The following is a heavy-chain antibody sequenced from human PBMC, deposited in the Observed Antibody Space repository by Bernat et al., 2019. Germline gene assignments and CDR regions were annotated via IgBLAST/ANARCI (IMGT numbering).Heavy chain of an antibody. Sequence: EVQLVESGGGLVQPGGSLRLSCAASVFTVSSNYMSWVRQAPGKGLVWVSVIYSGVSTYYADSVKGRFTISRHNSKNTLYLQMNSLRAEDTAVYYCARDHTDSSGYYYYYGMDVWGQGTTVTVSS. J-gene: IGHJ6*02. D-gene: IGHD3-22*01. CDR3: ARDHTDSSGYYYYYGMDV. CDR2: IYSGVST. V-gene: IGHV3-53*04. CDR1: VFTVSSNY.